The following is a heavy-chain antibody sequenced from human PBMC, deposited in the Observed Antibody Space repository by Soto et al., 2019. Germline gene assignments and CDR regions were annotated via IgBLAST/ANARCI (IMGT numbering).Heavy chain of an antibody. J-gene: IGHJ5*02. V-gene: IGHV3-21*01. D-gene: IGHD6-6*01. Sequence: GGSLRLSCAASGFTFSSDSMNWVRQAPGKGLEWVSSISSSGSYIYYADSVKGRFTISRDNAKNSLYLQMNSLRAEDTAVYYCARTIAARLDWFDPWGQGTLVTVSS. CDR2: ISSSGSYI. CDR1: GFTFSSDS. CDR3: ARTIAARLDWFDP.